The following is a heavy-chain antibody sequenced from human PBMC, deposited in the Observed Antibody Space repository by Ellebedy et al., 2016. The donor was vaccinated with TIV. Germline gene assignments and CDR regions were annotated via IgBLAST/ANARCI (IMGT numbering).Heavy chain of an antibody. V-gene: IGHV2-70*01. Sequence: SGPTLVXPTQTLTLTCTFSGFSLSTSGMCVSWIRQPPGKALEWLALIDWDDDKYYSTSLKTRLTISKDTSKNQVVLTMTNMDPVDTATYYCARICTAAAAHDEYFQHWGQGTLVTVSS. CDR2: IDWDDDK. J-gene: IGHJ1*01. CDR1: GFSLSTSGMC. CDR3: ARICTAAAAHDEYFQH. D-gene: IGHD6-13*01.